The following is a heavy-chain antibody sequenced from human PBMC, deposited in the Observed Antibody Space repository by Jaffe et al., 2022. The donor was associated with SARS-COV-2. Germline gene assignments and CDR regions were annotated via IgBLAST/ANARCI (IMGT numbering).Heavy chain of an antibody. D-gene: IGHD3-10*01. J-gene: IGHJ6*02. CDR3: VMVRGISGPGGYADV. V-gene: IGHV3-11*06. CDR1: GFSFSDKY. Sequence: QERLVESGGGLVKPGGSLRLSCAASGFSFSDKYMSWIRRAPGKGLEWVSYIDTGSTYTQYADSVKGRFTISRDNAKNSLYLQMNSLRVEDTAVYHCVMVRGISGPGGYADVWGQGTTVTVSS. CDR2: IDTGSTYT.